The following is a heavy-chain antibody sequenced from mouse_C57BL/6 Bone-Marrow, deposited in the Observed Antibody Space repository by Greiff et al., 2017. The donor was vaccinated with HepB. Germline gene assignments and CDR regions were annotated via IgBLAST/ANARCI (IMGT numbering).Heavy chain of an antibody. CDR1: GYAFTNYL. D-gene: IGHD1-1*01. CDR2: INPGSGGT. CDR3: ASLYYYGSSWFAY. Sequence: QVQLQQSGAELVRPGTSVKVSCKASGYAFTNYLIEWVKQRPGQGLEWIGVINPGSGGTNYNEKFKGKATLTADKYSSTAYMQLSSLTSEDSAVYFCASLYYYGSSWFAYWGQGTLVTVSA. V-gene: IGHV1-54*01. J-gene: IGHJ3*01.